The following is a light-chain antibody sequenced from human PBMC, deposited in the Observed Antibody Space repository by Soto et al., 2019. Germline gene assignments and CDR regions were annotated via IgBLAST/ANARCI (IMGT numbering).Light chain of an antibody. CDR2: NAA. Sequence: IVLTQSPGTLSLSPGERATLSCRASQTIASNFIAWYQQRPGQAPRLLIYNAASRATGVPARFSGSGSGTDFSLTITRLEPDDFAVYYCQQYARSPRTFGQGTKVEIK. V-gene: IGKV3-20*01. CDR1: QTIASNF. J-gene: IGKJ1*01. CDR3: QQYARSPRT.